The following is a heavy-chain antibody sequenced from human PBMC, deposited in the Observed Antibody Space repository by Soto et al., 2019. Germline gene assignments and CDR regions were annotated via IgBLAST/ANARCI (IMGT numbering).Heavy chain of an antibody. CDR2: ISSSGSTI. J-gene: IGHJ4*02. CDR3: AKDRQPDGIWTFDY. CDR1: GFTFSDYY. Sequence: GGSLRLSCAASGFTFSDYYMSWIRQAPGKGLERVSYISSSGSTIYYADSVKGRFTISRDNSRKVLYLQMNSLRVEDTAIYYCAKDRQPDGIWTFDYWGQGTSVTVSS. V-gene: IGHV3-11*01. D-gene: IGHD3-9*01.